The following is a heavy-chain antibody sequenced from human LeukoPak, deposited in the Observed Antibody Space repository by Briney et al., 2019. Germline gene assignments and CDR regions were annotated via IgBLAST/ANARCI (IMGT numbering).Heavy chain of an antibody. D-gene: IGHD2-21*02. J-gene: IGHJ4*02. CDR2: IYDSGST. CDR1: GGSISSHS. Sequence: SETLSLTCTVSGGSISSHSWNWIRQPPGKGLEWIAYIYDSGSTNYNPSLKSRVTISVDTSKNQFSLKLSSVTAADTAVYYCARGGYCGGDCYFYYWGQGTLVTVSS. CDR3: ARGGYCGGDCYFYY. V-gene: IGHV4-59*08.